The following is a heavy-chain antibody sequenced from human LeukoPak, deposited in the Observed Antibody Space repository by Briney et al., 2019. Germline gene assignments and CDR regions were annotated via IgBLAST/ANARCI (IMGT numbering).Heavy chain of an antibody. CDR1: GFTFSSYW. Sequence: GGSLRLSCVASGFTFSSYWMSWVRQAPGKGLEWVANIKQDGSEEYYVDSVKGRFTISRDNAKNTLFLQMNSLRAEDTAVYYCERAVTHDPTAVAGRLDYWGQGTLVTVSS. CDR3: ERAVTHDPTAVAGRLDY. D-gene: IGHD6-19*01. V-gene: IGHV3-7*01. CDR2: IKQDGSEE. J-gene: IGHJ4*02.